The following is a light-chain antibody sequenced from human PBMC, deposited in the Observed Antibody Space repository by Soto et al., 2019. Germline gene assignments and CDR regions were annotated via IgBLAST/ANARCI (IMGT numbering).Light chain of an antibody. V-gene: IGKV3-20*01. J-gene: IGKJ1*01. CDR3: QQYGSSRWT. CDR2: GAS. Sequence: ENVLTQSPGTLSLSRGERATLSCRASQSVSSNYVAWYQQKPGQAPRLLVYGASSMATGIPDRFSGSGSGTDFTLTISRLEPEDFAVYYCQQYGSSRWTFGQGTKVEIK. CDR1: QSVSSNY.